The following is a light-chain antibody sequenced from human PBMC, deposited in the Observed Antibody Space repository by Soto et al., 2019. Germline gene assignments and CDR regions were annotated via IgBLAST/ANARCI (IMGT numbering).Light chain of an antibody. V-gene: IGKV1-9*01. CDR1: HGISSY. J-gene: IGKJ5*01. Sequence: IQVTQAPSSLAASVGDRVTIVXRASHGISSYLTWYQQRAGKAHEXXYDXASSLPSVVPSSFSGSGCGTDFILTISMLQAEDAAAYCWQQLSCYPTFGQGTRLEIK. CDR3: QQLSCYPT. CDR2: XAS.